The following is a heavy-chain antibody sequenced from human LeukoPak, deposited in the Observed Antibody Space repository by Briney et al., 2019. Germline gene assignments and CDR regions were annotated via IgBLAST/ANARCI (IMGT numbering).Heavy chain of an antibody. CDR2: INHSGST. D-gene: IGHD3-22*01. J-gene: IGHJ3*02. V-gene: IGHV4-34*01. Sequence: SETLSLTCTVSGGSISSYYWSWIRQPPGKGLEWIGEINHSGSTNYNPSLKSRVTISVDTSKNQFSLKLSSVTAADTAVYYCARPRAYTQYYDSSWGAFDIWGQGTMVTVSS. CDR3: ARPRAYTQYYDSSWGAFDI. CDR1: GGSISSYY.